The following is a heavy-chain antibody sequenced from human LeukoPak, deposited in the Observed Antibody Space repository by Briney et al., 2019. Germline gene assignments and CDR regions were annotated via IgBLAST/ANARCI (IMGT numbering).Heavy chain of an antibody. CDR2: ISYDGSNK. CDR3: ARVEMATISPTYYFDY. Sequence: GGSLRLSCAASGFTFSSYAMHWVRQAPGKGLEWVAVISYDGSNKYYADSVKGRFTISRDNSKNTLYLQMNSLRAEDTAVYYCARVEMATISPTYYFDYWGREPWSPSPQ. CDR1: GFTFSSYA. V-gene: IGHV3-30*01. J-gene: IGHJ4*02. D-gene: IGHD5-24*01.